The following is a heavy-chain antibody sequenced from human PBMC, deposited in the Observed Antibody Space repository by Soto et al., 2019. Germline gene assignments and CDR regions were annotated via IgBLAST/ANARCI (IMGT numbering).Heavy chain of an antibody. CDR3: SRWWGSGVNNNGLDV. V-gene: IGHV3-33*01. CDR1: GFSFRNYG. CDR2: IWYDGSKR. Sequence: QEQLVESGGGVVQPGRSLRLSCAASGFSFRNYGIHWVRQAPGKGLDWVAVIWYDGSKRYYADSVRGRFTISRDNSGNTVHLQMDSLRAEDTAGYYWSRWWGSGVNNNGLDVWGQGTTVVVSP. D-gene: IGHD2-8*02. J-gene: IGHJ3*01.